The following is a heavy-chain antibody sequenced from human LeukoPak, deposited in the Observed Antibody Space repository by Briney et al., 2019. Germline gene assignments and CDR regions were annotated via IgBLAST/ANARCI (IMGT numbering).Heavy chain of an antibody. Sequence: GGSLRLPCAASVFTFSSYGMDWVRQAPVKGLEWVAFIRYDGSNKYYADSVKGRFTISRDNSKNTLYLQMNSLRAEDTAVYYCANFGVVPAAKAWSGDHWGQGTLVTVSS. D-gene: IGHD2-2*01. CDR1: VFTFSSYG. V-gene: IGHV3-30*02. J-gene: IGHJ4*02. CDR2: IRYDGSNK. CDR3: ANFGVVPAAKAWSGDH.